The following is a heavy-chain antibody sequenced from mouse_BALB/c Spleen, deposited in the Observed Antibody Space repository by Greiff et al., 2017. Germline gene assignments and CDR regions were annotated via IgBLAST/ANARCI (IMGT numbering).Heavy chain of an antibody. CDR1: GYTFTSYV. V-gene: IGHV1-14*01. CDR2: INPYNDGT. J-gene: IGHJ1*01. D-gene: IGHD1-2*01. CDR3: ASGDTTATGYFDV. Sequence: EVKLMESGPELVKPGASVKMSCKASGYTFTSYVMHWVKQKPGQGLEWIGYINPYNDGTKYNEKFKGKATLTSDKSSSTAYMELSSLTSEDSAVYYCASGDTTATGYFDVWGAGTTVTVSS.